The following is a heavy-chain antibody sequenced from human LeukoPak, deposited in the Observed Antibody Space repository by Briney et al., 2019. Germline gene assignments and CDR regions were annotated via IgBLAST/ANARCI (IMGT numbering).Heavy chain of an antibody. Sequence: GGSLRLSCAASGFTFSSYAMHWVRQAPGKGLEWVAAISYDGSNKYYADSVKGRFTISRDNSKNTLYLQMNSLRAEDTAVYYCARRQGIAAWFDYWGQGTLVTVSS. CDR3: ARRQGIAAWFDY. V-gene: IGHV3-30-3*01. CDR1: GFTFSSYA. D-gene: IGHD6-13*01. CDR2: ISYDGSNK. J-gene: IGHJ4*02.